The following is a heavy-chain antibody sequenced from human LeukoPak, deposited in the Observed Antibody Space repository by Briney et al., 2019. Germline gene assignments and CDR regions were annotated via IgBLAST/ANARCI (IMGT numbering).Heavy chain of an antibody. Sequence: PGGSLRLSCAASGXTFSSYEMNWVRQAPGKGLEWVSYIGSFGTTISYADSVKGRFTISRDNAKSSLYLQMNSLRAEDTAVYYCARDPPFIIGTTFFDYWGQGTLVTVSS. CDR2: IGSFGTTI. J-gene: IGHJ4*02. CDR1: GXTFSSYE. D-gene: IGHD1-20*01. CDR3: ARDPPFIIGTTFFDY. V-gene: IGHV3-48*03.